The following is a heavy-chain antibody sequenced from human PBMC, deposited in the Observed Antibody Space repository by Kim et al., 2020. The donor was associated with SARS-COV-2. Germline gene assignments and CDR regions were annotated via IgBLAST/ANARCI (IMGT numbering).Heavy chain of an antibody. CDR3: ARANPNYGSGSYRFDP. J-gene: IGHJ5*02. V-gene: IGHV4-59*01. D-gene: IGHD3-10*01. Sequence: VLVWVGCNQYSGSTSYSPSLQSRVTIAVDTSKNQLSLKLTSVTAADTAGYYCARANPNYGSGSYRFDPWGQGALVTVSS. CDR2: NQYSGST.